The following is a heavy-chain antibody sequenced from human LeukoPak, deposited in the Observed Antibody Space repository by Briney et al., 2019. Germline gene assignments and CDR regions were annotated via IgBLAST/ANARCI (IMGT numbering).Heavy chain of an antibody. D-gene: IGHD5-24*01. CDR3: ARGRWLQLNFDY. CDR2: IHYSGSN. Sequence: SETLSLTCAVYGGSFSGYYWRWLRQPPGKELEGIGYIHYSGSNNYNPSLKSRVTIPVDTSKNQFSLKLSSVTAADTAVYYCARGRWLQLNFDYWGQGTLVTVSS. V-gene: IGHV4-59*08. J-gene: IGHJ4*02. CDR1: GGSFSGYY.